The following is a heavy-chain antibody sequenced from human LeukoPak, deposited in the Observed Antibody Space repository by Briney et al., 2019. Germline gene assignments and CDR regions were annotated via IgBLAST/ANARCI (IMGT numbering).Heavy chain of an antibody. D-gene: IGHD1-26*01. CDR1: GFTFSSSC. CDR3: ATETRGSYSEY. Sequence: GGSLRLSCTASGFTFSSSCMNWVRQAPGKGLEWVAFIRFDGSTQYYADSVKGRFTAATDNSKKTLYLQMNSLRDEDTAVYYCATETRGSYSEYWGQGTLLTVSS. J-gene: IGHJ4*02. V-gene: IGHV3-30*02. CDR2: IRFDGSTQ.